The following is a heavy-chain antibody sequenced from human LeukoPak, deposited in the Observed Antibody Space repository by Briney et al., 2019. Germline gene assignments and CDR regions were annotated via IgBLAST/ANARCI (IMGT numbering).Heavy chain of an antibody. Sequence: PGGSLRLSCAASGFTFSSYAMSWVRQAPGKGLEWVSAISGSGGSTYYADSVGGRFTISRDNSKNSLYLQMNDLRAEDTAFYYCARSPLSTLKSFDSWGQGTLVTVSS. J-gene: IGHJ4*02. D-gene: IGHD3-16*01. CDR1: GFTFSSYA. CDR2: ISGSGGST. CDR3: ARSPLSTLKSFDS. V-gene: IGHV3-23*01.